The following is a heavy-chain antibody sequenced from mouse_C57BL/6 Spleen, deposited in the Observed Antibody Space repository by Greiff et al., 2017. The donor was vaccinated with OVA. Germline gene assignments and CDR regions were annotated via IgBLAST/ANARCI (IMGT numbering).Heavy chain of an antibody. J-gene: IGHJ4*01. CDR2: IDPSDSYT. D-gene: IGHD1-1*01. CDR1: GYTFTSYW. CDR3: ASPLLRYPYAMDY. Sequence: QVQLQQSGAELVRPGTSVKLSCKASGYTFTSYWMHWVKQRPGQGLEWIGVIDPSDSYTNYNQKFKGKATLTVDTSSSTAYMQLSSLTSEDSAVYYCASPLLRYPYAMDYWGQGTSVTVSS. V-gene: IGHV1-59*01.